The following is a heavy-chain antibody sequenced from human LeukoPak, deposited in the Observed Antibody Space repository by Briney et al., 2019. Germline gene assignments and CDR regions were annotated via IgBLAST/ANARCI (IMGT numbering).Heavy chain of an antibody. CDR1: GGSISGYY. CDR3: ARGRWELPF. D-gene: IGHD1-26*01. V-gene: IGHV4-59*01. Sequence: TASETLSLTCTVSGGSISGYYWTWIRQTPEKGLEWIGYIYYTASTNSNPSLKSRVTISVDTSKNQFSLKLNSVTAADTAVYYCARGRWELPFWGQGTLVTVSS. CDR2: IYYTAST. J-gene: IGHJ4*02.